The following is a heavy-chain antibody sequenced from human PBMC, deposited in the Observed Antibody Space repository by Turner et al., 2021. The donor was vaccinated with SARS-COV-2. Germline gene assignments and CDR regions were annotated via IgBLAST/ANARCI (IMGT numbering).Heavy chain of an antibody. D-gene: IGHD4-4*01. Sequence: QVQLVESGGGVVQPGRSVRLSCAASGLTFISYGMHWVRQAPGKGLDWVAVTSYDGSNKYYADSVKGRFTISRDNSKNTLYLQMNSLRAEDTAVYYCAKQQGLYSNPMYYFDYWGQGTLVTVSS. CDR3: AKQQGLYSNPMYYFDY. V-gene: IGHV3-30*18. CDR1: GLTFISYG. CDR2: TSYDGSNK. J-gene: IGHJ4*02.